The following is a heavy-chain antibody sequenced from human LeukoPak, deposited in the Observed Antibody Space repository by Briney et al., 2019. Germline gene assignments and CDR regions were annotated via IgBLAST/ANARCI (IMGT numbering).Heavy chain of an antibody. D-gene: IGHD3-10*02. CDR2: ISDSGDST. Sequence: GGSLRLSCAASGFTFSSHAMSWVRQAPGRGLEWVSAISDSGDSTYYADFVKGRFTISRDDSKNTLYLQMNSLRAEDTAVYYCAKDSPVCSFWGQGALVTVSS. V-gene: IGHV3-23*01. CDR1: GFTFSSHA. J-gene: IGHJ4*02. CDR3: AKDSPVCSF.